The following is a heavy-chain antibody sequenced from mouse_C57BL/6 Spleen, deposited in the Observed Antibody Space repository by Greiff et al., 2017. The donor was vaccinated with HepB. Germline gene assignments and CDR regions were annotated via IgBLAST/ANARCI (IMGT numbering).Heavy chain of an antibody. CDR2: ISYSGSN. CDR3: ARTARIKY. J-gene: IGHJ2*01. Sequence: EVQLQQSGPGLVKPSQSLSLTCTVTGYSITSGYGWNWIRQFPGNKLEWMGYISYSGSNNYNPSLKSRISITRDTSKNQFFLQLNSLTTEDTATYDCARTARIKYWGQGTTLTVSS. D-gene: IGHD1-2*01. CDR1: GYSITSGYG. V-gene: IGHV3-2*02.